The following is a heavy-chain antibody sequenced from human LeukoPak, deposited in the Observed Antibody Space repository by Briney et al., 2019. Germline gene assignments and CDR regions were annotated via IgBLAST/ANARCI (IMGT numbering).Heavy chain of an antibody. CDR1: GFTVGSYF. CDR2: IYSGGRT. J-gene: IGHJ4*02. Sequence: GGSLRLSCAASGFTVGSYFMSWVRQAPGKGLEWVSVIYSGGRTDYADSVKGRLTISRHNSENTLYLQMNSLRAEDTAVYYCARGTSSGWFGIFWGQGTLVTVSS. D-gene: IGHD6-19*01. CDR3: ARGTSSGWFGIF. V-gene: IGHV3-53*04.